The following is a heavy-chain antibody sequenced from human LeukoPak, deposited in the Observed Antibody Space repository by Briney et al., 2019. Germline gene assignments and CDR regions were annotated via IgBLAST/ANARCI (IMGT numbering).Heavy chain of an antibody. D-gene: IGHD3-3*01. Sequence: WEPCSLTGTVPGGSFNSISYYWCWIRPPPGRGLEGIGSMYYSAITYYKPSIKSRVTIFVDTSKTQSSLKLGSVTAADTAVYYCARNPDNDFWSGYENYWGQGTLVTVSS. V-gene: IGHV4-39*01. CDR2: MYYSAIT. CDR3: ARNPDNDFWSGYENY. J-gene: IGHJ4*02. CDR1: GGSFNSISYY.